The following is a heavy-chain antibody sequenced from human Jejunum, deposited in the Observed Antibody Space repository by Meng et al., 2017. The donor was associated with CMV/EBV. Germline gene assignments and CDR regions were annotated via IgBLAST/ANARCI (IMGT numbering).Heavy chain of an antibody. Sequence: WAMSVLNFNSDEMSWVRQAPGKRLEWVPYITGPGNAIYYADSVRSRFTISRDNAKNSLFLQMSGLRAEDTAVYYCARLQWAAFDYWGQGALVTVSS. CDR1: VLNFNSDE. J-gene: IGHJ4*02. V-gene: IGHV3-48*03. D-gene: IGHD4-11*01. CDR3: ARLQWAAFDY. CDR2: ITGPGNAI.